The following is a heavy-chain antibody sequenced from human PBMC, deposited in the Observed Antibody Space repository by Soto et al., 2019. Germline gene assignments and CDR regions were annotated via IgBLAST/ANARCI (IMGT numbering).Heavy chain of an antibody. CDR1: GFTFSSYA. CDR2: ISYDGSNK. Sequence: HPGGSLRLSCAASGFTFSSYAMHWVRQAPGKGLERVAVISYDGSNKYYAESVKGRFTINRDNSKNTLNLQINRLRAEDKTMYYSAREGVAYCGGDCYSGVGLDGMDVWGQGT. D-gene: IGHD2-21*02. J-gene: IGHJ6*02. CDR3: AREGVAYCGGDCYSGVGLDGMDV. V-gene: IGHV3-30-3*01.